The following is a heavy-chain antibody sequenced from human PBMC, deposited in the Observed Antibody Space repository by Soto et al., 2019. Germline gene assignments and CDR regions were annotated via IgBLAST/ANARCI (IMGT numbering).Heavy chain of an antibody. CDR3: ARDYYDRSGYYGAIGY. CDR1: GFTFSSYS. V-gene: IGHV3-48*02. CDR2: ISSSSSTI. Sequence: EVQLVESGGGLVQPGGSLRLSCAASGFTFSSYSMNWVRQAPGKGLEWVSYISSSSSTIYYADSVKGRFTISRDNAKNSLYLQMNSLRDEDTAVYYCARDYYDRSGYYGAIGYWGQGTLVTVSS. J-gene: IGHJ4*02. D-gene: IGHD3-22*01.